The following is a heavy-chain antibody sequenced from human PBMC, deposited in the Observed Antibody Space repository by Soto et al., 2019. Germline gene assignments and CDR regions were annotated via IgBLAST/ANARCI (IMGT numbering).Heavy chain of an antibody. CDR2: ISYDGSNK. V-gene: IGHV3-30*18. D-gene: IGHD3-3*01. CDR1: GFTFSSYG. CDR3: AKDDYDFWSGYIDY. Sequence: QVQLVESGGGVVQPGRSLRLSCAASGFTFSSYGMHWVRQAPGKGLEWVAVISYDGSNKYYADSVKGLFTISRDNSKNTLYLQMNSLRAEDTAVYYCAKDDYDFWSGYIDYWGQGTLVTVSS. J-gene: IGHJ4*02.